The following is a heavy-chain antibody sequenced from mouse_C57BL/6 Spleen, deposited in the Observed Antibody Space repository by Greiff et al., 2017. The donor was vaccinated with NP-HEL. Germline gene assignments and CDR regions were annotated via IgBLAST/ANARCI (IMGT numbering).Heavy chain of an antibody. J-gene: IGHJ2*01. CDR2: INPSNGGT. CDR3: ARLGPNYGDYFDY. CDR1: GYTFTSYW. D-gene: IGHD1-1*02. V-gene: IGHV1-53*01. Sequence: QVQLQQPGTELVQPGASVKLSCKASGYTFTSYWMHWVKQRPGQGLEWIGNINPSNGGTNYNEKFKSKATLTVDKSYSTAYMQLSSLTSEDSAVYYCARLGPNYGDYFDYWGQGTTLTVSS.